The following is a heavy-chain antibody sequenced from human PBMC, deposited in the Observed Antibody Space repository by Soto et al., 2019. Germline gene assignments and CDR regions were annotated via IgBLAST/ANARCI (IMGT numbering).Heavy chain of an antibody. CDR1: GFTFSSYW. D-gene: IGHD3-3*01. Sequence: EVQLVESGGGLVQPGGSLRLSCAASGFTFSSYWMSWVRQAPGKGLEWVANIKQDGSEKYYVDSVKGRFTISRDNAKNSLYLQMNSLRAEDTAVYYCARAANYDFWSGTSSLDYWGQGTLVTVSS. J-gene: IGHJ4*02. V-gene: IGHV3-7*01. CDR2: IKQDGSEK. CDR3: ARAANYDFWSGTSSLDY.